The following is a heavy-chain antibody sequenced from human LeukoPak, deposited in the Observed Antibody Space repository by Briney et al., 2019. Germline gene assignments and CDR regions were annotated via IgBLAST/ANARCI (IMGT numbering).Heavy chain of an antibody. CDR2: IRYDGSNK. V-gene: IGHV3-30*02. CDR3: ARGLRGLYGMDV. D-gene: IGHD2-21*01. Sequence: GGSLRLSCAASGFTFSSYGMHWVRQAPGKGLEWVAFIRYDGSNKYYADSVKGRFTISRDNSKNTLYLQINSLRAEDTAVYYCARGLRGLYGMDVWGQGTTVTVSS. CDR1: GFTFSSYG. J-gene: IGHJ6*02.